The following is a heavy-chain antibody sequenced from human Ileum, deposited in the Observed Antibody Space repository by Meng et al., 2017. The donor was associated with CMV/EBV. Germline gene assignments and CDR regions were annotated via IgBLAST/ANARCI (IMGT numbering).Heavy chain of an antibody. J-gene: IGHJ4*02. V-gene: IGHV3-30*02. D-gene: IGHD3-22*01. CDR2: IRYDGSNK. CDR1: GFTFSSYG. Sequence: GESLKISCAASGFTFSSYGMHWVRQAPGKGLEWVAFIRYDGSNKYYADSVKGRFTISRDNSKNTLYLQMNNLETEDTAVYYCVRSDSSGYLAYWGQGTLVTVSS. CDR3: VRSDSSGYLAY.